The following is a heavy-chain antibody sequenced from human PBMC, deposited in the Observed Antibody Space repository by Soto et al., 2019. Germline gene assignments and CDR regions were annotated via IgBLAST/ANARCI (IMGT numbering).Heavy chain of an antibody. J-gene: IGHJ5*02. Sequence: SETLSLTCTVSGGSISSYYWSWIRQPPGKGLEWIGYIYYSGSTNYNPSLKSRVTISVDTSKNQFSLKLSSVAAADTAVYYCARLLYGSGSWFDPWGQGNLVTVSS. CDR1: GGSISSYY. V-gene: IGHV4-59*08. CDR3: ARLLYGSGSWFDP. CDR2: IYYSGST. D-gene: IGHD3-10*01.